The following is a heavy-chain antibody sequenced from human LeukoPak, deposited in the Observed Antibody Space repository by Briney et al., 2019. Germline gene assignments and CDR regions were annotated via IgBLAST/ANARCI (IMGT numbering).Heavy chain of an antibody. J-gene: IGHJ4*02. Sequence: GGSLRLSCAASGFTFSNAWMSWVRQAPGKGLEWVGRIKSKTDGGTTDYAAPVKGRFTISRDDSKNTLYLQMNSLKTEDTAVYYCTTDLLIWSPNIIPDYWGQGTLVTVSS. CDR3: TTDLLIWSPNIIPDY. V-gene: IGHV3-15*01. CDR2: IKSKTDGGTT. D-gene: IGHD3-3*01. CDR1: GFTFSNAW.